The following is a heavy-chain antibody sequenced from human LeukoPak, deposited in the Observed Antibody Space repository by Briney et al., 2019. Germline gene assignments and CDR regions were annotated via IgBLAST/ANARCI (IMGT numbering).Heavy chain of an antibody. Sequence: GGSLRLSCAASGFSLGYYSMNWVRQAPGKGLEWVSSISSSSSSIYYGDSVKGRFTISRDNAKNSLYLQMNGLRVEDTAVYYCATSWRRFLEYYQYWGQGTLVTVSS. J-gene: IGHJ4*02. CDR2: ISSSSSSI. CDR3: ATSWRRFLEYYQY. CDR1: GFSLGYYS. V-gene: IGHV3-21*04. D-gene: IGHD3-3*01.